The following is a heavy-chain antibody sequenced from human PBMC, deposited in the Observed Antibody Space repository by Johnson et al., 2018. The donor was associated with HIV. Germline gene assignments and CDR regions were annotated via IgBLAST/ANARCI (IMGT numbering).Heavy chain of an antibody. CDR3: AKDWADQDSFDI. J-gene: IGHJ3*02. D-gene: IGHD3-16*01. Sequence: QMQLVESGGGLVQPGRSLRLSCAASGFTFDDYAMHWVRQAPGKGLEWVAVISYDGSNKYYADSAKGRFTISRDNSKNTLYLQMNSLRAEDTAIYYCAKDWADQDSFDIWGQGTMVTVSS. V-gene: IGHV3-30-3*01. CDR1: GFTFDDYA. CDR2: ISYDGSNK.